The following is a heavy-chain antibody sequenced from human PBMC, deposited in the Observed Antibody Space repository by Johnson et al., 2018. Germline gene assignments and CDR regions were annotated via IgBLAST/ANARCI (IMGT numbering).Heavy chain of an antibody. Sequence: QVQLVESGPGLVKPSETLSLTCTVSGGSISSYYWSWIRQPPGKGLEWIGYIYYSWSTNYNPYLKSRVTLPVDKSKNQFSLKLSSVTAADTAVYYCASLVVVTATPGGGGAFDIWGQGTMVTVSS. V-gene: IGHV4-59*01. CDR2: IYYSWST. CDR1: GGSISSYY. J-gene: IGHJ3*02. CDR3: ASLVVVTATPGGGGAFDI. D-gene: IGHD2-21*02.